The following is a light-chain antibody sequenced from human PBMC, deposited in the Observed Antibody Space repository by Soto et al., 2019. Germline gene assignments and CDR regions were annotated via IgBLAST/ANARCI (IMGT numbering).Light chain of an antibody. CDR3: QHYASFSPS. J-gene: IGKJ1*01. CDR2: YVS. Sequence: DVQMTQSPSTLSASVGDRVTITCRATQRINNYLASYQLRPGKAPRLLIYYVSTLDRGVPSRFSGSGSGTEFTRGLISLLPDDFVTYYCQHYASFSPSFGQGTKVGI. V-gene: IGKV1-5*01. CDR1: QRINNY.